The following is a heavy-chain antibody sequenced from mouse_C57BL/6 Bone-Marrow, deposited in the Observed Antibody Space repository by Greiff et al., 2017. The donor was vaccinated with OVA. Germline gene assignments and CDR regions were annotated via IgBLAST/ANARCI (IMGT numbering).Heavy chain of an antibody. CDR3: ARSERLRDYFDY. V-gene: IGHV1-76*01. D-gene: IGHD2-2*01. CDR1: GYTFTDYY. Sequence: QVQLQQPGAELVRPGASVKLSCKASGYTFTDYYISWVKQRPGRGLEWIAMIYPGSGNIYYNEKFKGKATLTAEKSSSTAYMQLSILTSDDSAVYFCARSERLRDYFDYCGQGTALTVSS. J-gene: IGHJ2*01. CDR2: IYPGSGNI.